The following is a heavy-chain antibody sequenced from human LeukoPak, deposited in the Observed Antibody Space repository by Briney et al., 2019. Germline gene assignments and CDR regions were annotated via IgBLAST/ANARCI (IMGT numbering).Heavy chain of an antibody. V-gene: IGHV3-66*01. CDR2: IYSGGST. CDR1: GFTVSSNY. D-gene: IGHD6-6*01. Sequence: GGSLRLSCAASGFTVSSNYMSWVRQAPGKGLEWVSFIYSGGSTYYSDSVKGRFTISRDNAKNSLYLQMNSLRAEDTAVYYCARDVRAYSTSSSAFDIWGQGTMVTVSS. CDR3: ARDVRAYSTSSSAFDI. J-gene: IGHJ3*02.